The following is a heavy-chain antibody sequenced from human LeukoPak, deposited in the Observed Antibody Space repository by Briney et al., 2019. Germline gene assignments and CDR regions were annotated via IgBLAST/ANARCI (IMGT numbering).Heavy chain of an antibody. Sequence: SETLSLTCTVSGGSISSGGYYWSWIRQHPGKGLEWIGYIYYSGSTYYNPSLKSRVTISVDTSKNQFSLKLSSVTAADTAVYHCARRPCGGVIGAFDYWGQGTLVTVSS. CDR1: GGSISSGGYY. V-gene: IGHV4-31*03. CDR2: IYYSGST. D-gene: IGHD3-16*02. CDR3: ARRPCGGVIGAFDY. J-gene: IGHJ4*02.